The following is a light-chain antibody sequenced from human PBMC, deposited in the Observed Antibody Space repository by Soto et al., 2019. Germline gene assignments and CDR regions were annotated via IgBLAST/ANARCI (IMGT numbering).Light chain of an antibody. V-gene: IGLV2-14*03. Sequence: QSALTQPASVSGSPGQSITISCSGTSSDVGGHNYVSWYQQHPGKAPKLMIHDVSNRPSGISDRFSGSKSGNTASLIISGLQAEDEADYYCSSYTRSVTLVFGGGTKLTVL. CDR3: SSYTRSVTLV. J-gene: IGLJ2*01. CDR1: SSDVGGHNY. CDR2: DVS.